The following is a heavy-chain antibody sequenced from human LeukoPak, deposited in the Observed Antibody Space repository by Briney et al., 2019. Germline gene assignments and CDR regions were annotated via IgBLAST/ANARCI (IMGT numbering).Heavy chain of an antibody. D-gene: IGHD3-22*01. J-gene: IGHJ6*02. CDR1: GDSITSSSYY. Sequence: SETLSLTCTVSGDSITSSSYYWGWIRQPPGKGLEWIGSIYYSGSTYYNPSLKSRVTISVDTSKNQFSLKLSSVTAADTAVYYCARDIWDYDSSSNYYYYGMDVWGQGTTVTVSS. CDR3: ARDIWDYDSSSNYYYYGMDV. CDR2: IYYSGST. V-gene: IGHV4-39*07.